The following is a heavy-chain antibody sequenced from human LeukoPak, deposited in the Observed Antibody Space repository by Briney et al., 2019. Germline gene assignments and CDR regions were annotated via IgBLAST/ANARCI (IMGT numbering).Heavy chain of an antibody. CDR3: AREGSCSGGSCRLDY. CDR2: INDNNGDT. CDR1: DYTFTNYG. Sequence: ASVKVSCTPSDYTFTNYGYSWGRQAPGQGLEWMGWINDNNGDTNYAQKFRGRLTMTTDASTRTAYMELKSLRSDDAAVYYCAREGSCSGGSCRLDYWGQGTLVSVFS. D-gene: IGHD2-15*01. J-gene: IGHJ4*02. V-gene: IGHV1-18*01.